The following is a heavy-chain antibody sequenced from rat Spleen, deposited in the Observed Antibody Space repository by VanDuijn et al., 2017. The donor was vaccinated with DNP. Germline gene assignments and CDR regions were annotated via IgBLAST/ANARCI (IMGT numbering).Heavy chain of an antibody. CDR3: ARSWGTYYGYTPFDY. CDR1: GFSLTSYN. J-gene: IGHJ3*01. Sequence: QVQLKESGPGLVQPSQTLSLTCTVAGFSLTSYNVHWVRQPPGKGLEWMGVIWNTGGTQYNSALKSRLSISKDTANGQFFLKRTSLQTEDTATYSCARSWGTYYGYTPFDYWGQGTLVTVSS. CDR2: IWNTGGT. D-gene: IGHD1-9*01. V-gene: IGHV2-41*01.